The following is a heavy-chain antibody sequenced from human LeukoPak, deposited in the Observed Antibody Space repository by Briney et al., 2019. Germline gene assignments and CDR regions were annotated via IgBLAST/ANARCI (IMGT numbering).Heavy chain of an antibody. D-gene: IGHD3-3*01. V-gene: IGHV4-59*08. Sequence: SETLSLTCTVSGGSISSYYWSWIRQPPGKGLEWIGYIYYSGSTNYNPSLKSRVTISVDTSKNQFSLKLSSVTAADTAAYYCARSDDFWSGYYSWGQGTLVTVSS. J-gene: IGHJ4*02. CDR1: GGSISSYY. CDR3: ARSDDFWSGYYS. CDR2: IYYSGST.